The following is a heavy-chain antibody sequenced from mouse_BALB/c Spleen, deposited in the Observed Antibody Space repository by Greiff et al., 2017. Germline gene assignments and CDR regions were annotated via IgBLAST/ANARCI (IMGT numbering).Heavy chain of an antibody. CDR1: GFTFSSYA. CDR2: ISSGGSYT. J-gene: IGHJ4*01. CDR3: ARRDDYEAMDY. Sequence: EVKLMESGGGLVKPGGSLKLSCAASGFTFSSYAMSWVRQTPEKRLEWVATISSGGSYTYYPDSVKGRFTISRDNAKNTLYLQMSSLRSEDTAMYYCARRDDYEAMDYWGQGTSVTVSS. V-gene: IGHV5-9-3*01.